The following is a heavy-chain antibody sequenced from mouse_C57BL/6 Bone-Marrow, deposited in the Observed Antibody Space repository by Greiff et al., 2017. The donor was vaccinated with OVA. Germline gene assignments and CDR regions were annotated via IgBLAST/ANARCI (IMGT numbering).Heavy chain of an antibody. CDR3: ARYPSYYCSSYEYYFDY. J-gene: IGHJ2*01. V-gene: IGHV1-85*01. CDR2: IYPRDGSN. D-gene: IGHD1-1*01. CDR1: GYTFTSYD. Sequence: VQLQQSGPELVKPGASVKLSCKASGYTFTSYDINWVKQRPGQGLEWIGWIYPRDGSNKYNEKFKGKATLTVDTSSSTAYMELHSLTSEDSAVYFCARYPSYYCSSYEYYFDYWGQGTTLTVSS.